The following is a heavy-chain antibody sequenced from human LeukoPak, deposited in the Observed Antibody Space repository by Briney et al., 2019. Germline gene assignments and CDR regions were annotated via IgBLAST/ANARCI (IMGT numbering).Heavy chain of an antibody. CDR3: AGFNYGSLDY. Sequence: SENLSLTCTVSGGSITSYYLNWIRQPAGKGLEWIGRMYSSGSSNYNPSLKSRVTMSVDTSKNQFFLNLISVTAADTSVYYCAGFNYGSLDYWGQGILVTVSS. J-gene: IGHJ4*02. CDR1: GGSITSYY. V-gene: IGHV4-4*07. D-gene: IGHD3-10*01. CDR2: MYSSGSS.